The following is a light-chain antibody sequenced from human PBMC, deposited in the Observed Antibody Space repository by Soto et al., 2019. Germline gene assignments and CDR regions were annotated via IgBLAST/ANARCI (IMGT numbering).Light chain of an antibody. CDR1: ESIRNN. CDR2: DAS. V-gene: IGKV1-39*01. CDR3: QQTYSTPRGA. Sequence: DIQMTQSPSSLSASVGDRVTITCRASESIRNNLNWYQQKPGKAPKLLIYDASTLQSGVPSRFSRGGSGTEFTLTVGSLQPEDFTAYYCQQTYSTPRGAFGQGTKVEFK. J-gene: IGKJ1*01.